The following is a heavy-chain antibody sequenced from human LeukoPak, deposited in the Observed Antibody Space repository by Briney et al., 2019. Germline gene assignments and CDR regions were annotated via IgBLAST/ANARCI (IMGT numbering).Heavy chain of an antibody. D-gene: IGHD1-1*01. J-gene: IGHJ5*02. CDR2: IIPIFGTA. CDR1: GGTFSSYA. V-gene: IGHV1-69*13. CDR3: ATGSGTRGNWFDP. Sequence: SGKVSCKASGGTFSSYAISWVRQAPGQGLEWMGGIIPIFGTANYAQKFQGRVTITADESTSTSYMELSSLRSEDTAVYYCATGSGTRGNWFDPWGQGTLVTVSA.